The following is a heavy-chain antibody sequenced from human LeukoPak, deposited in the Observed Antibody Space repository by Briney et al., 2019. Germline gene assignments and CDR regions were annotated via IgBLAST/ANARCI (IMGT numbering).Heavy chain of an antibody. D-gene: IGHD6-19*01. V-gene: IGHV3-21*01. CDR2: ISSSSSYI. J-gene: IGHJ4*02. CDR3: ARGTFGSGWFGDKLAY. Sequence: PGGSLRLSCAASGFTFSSYSMNWVRQAPGKGLEWVSSISSSSSYIYYADSVKGRFTISRDNAKNSLYLKMNSLSAEDTAVYYCARGTFGSGWFGDKLAYWGQGTLVTVSS. CDR1: GFTFSSYS.